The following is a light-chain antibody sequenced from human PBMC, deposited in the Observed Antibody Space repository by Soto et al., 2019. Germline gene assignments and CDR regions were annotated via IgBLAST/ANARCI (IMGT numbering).Light chain of an antibody. J-gene: IGLJ7*01. V-gene: IGLV2-14*01. CDR2: EVS. Sequence: QSALTQPASVSGSPGQSITISCTGTSSDVGGYNYVSWYQHRPGKAPKLMIFEVSDRPSGVSDRFSGSKSGNTASLTISGLQAEDEADYYCSSYTSSTTLVFGGGTQLTVL. CDR3: SSYTSSTTLV. CDR1: SSDVGGYNY.